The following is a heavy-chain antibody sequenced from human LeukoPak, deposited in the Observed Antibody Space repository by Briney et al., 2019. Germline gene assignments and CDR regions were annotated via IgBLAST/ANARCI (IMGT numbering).Heavy chain of an antibody. J-gene: IGHJ4*02. CDR3: ALGIVVATTLFDY. CDR1: GYTLSDLA. Sequence: ASVRVSCKVSGYTLSDLAMHWVRQAPGKGLEWLGGFDPEDGESIYPQKFQGRVTMTEDTSTDTAYMELRRLTSEDTAIYYCALGIVVATTLFDYWGQGTLVTVSS. D-gene: IGHD3-22*01. CDR2: FDPEDGES. V-gene: IGHV1-24*01.